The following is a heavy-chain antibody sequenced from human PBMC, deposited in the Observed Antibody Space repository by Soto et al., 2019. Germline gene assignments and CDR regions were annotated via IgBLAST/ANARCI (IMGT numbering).Heavy chain of an antibody. D-gene: IGHD1-26*01. CDR1: GFNVSAYT. J-gene: IGHJ4*02. CDR3: ARWEQPLFDY. CDR2: ISSDGNHK. Sequence: QVKLVESGGGVVQPGRCLRLSCAASGFNVSAYTMHWVRQAPGKGLEWVAVISSDGNHKYYTDSVKGRFTISRDTSTNTLYLQMNSLRAEDTAVYYCARWEQPLFDYWGQGTLVTVSS. V-gene: IGHV3-30-3*01.